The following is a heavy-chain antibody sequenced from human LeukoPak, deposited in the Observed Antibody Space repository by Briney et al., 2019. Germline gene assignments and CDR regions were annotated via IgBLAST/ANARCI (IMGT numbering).Heavy chain of an antibody. Sequence: GGSLRLSCAASGFTFIDYDMHWVRQVIGKGLEWVSAIGIRGDTHYSGSVKGRFTISRENAESSLYLQMNSLRAEDTAVYYCARGSPGVNDYWGQGTLVTVSS. J-gene: IGHJ4*02. D-gene: IGHD2-21*01. CDR2: IGIRGDT. CDR1: GFTFIDYD. V-gene: IGHV3-13*01. CDR3: ARGSPGVNDY.